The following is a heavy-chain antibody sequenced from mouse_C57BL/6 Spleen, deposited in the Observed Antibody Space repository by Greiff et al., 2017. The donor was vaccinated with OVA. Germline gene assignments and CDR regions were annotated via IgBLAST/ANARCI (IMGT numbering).Heavy chain of an antibody. V-gene: IGHV1-74*01. CDR1: GFTFTSYW. D-gene: IGHD1-1*01. Sequence: VKLMESGAELVKPGASVQVSCKASGFTFTSYWMHWVKHSPGQGLEWIGRSHPSDSDTNYNQKFKGKATLTVDKSSSTAYMQLSSLTSEDSAVYYCAIPLIIATVVHFDYWGQGTTLTVSS. J-gene: IGHJ2*01. CDR3: AIPLIIATVVHFDY. CDR2: SHPSDSDT.